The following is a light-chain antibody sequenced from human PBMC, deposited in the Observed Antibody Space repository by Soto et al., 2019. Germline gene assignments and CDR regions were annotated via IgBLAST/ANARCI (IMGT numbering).Light chain of an antibody. J-gene: IGKJ5*01. CDR2: DAS. CDR1: QSIIGT. CDR3: QQYETYSRT. V-gene: IGKV1-5*01. Sequence: IQMTQSPSNLRAAVGDRVTMTCRASQSIIGTLAWYQQRPGKAPKLLIFDASNLERGVPSRFSGSGSGTEFSLTISSLQPDDFATYYCQQYETYSRTFGQGTRLEIK.